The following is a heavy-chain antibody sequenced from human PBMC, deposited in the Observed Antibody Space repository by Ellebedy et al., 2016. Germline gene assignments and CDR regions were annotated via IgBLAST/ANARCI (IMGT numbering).Heavy chain of an antibody. V-gene: IGHV3-23*01. CDR2: ISGSGGST. CDR3: ARPEYQLPYFDY. J-gene: IGHJ4*02. D-gene: IGHD2-2*01. CDR1: GFTFSSYA. Sequence: GESLKISXAASGFTFSSYAMSWVRQAPGKGLEWVSAISGSGGSTYYADSVKGRFTISRDNSKNTLYLQMNSLRAEDTAVYYCARPEYQLPYFDYWGQGTLVTVSS.